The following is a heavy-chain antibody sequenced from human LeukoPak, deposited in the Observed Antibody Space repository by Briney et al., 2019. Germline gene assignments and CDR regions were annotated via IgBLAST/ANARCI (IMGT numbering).Heavy chain of an antibody. CDR2: ISYDGSNK. D-gene: IGHD4-17*01. J-gene: IGHJ5*02. CDR3: AGSYGDYGFSNWFDP. Sequence: GGSLRLSCAASGFTFSSYWMGWVRQAPGKGLEWVAVISYDGSNKYYADSVKGRFTISRDNSKNTLYLQMNSLRAEDTAVYYCAGSYGDYGFSNWFDPWGQGTPVTVSS. CDR1: GFTFSSYW. V-gene: IGHV3-30*03.